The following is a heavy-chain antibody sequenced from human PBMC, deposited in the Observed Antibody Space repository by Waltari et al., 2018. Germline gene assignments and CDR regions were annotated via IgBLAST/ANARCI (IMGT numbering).Heavy chain of an antibody. CDR1: YY. CDR2: IRPSGEST. CDR3: AREKKGGYFDY. J-gene: IGHJ4*02. D-gene: IGHD3-22*01. Sequence: YYTHWMRQAPGQGRQWMGLIRPSGESTNYAQKFRGRVSMTRDTSTNTVYMELGSLTSEDTAVYYCAREKKGGYFDYWGQGTPVTVSS. V-gene: IGHV1-46*01.